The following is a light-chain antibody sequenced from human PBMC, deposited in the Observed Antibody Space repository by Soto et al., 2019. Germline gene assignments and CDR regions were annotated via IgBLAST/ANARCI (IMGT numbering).Light chain of an antibody. CDR3: QQSYSTPPT. CDR2: AAS. J-gene: IGKJ4*01. CDR1: QSISTY. Sequence: QMTQSPSSLSASVGDRVTITCRASQSISTYLHCYQQKPGKAPNLLIYAASTLQSWVPSRFSGSGSGTDFTLTISSLQPEDFATYYCQQSYSTPPTFGGGTKVDIK. V-gene: IGKV1-39*01.